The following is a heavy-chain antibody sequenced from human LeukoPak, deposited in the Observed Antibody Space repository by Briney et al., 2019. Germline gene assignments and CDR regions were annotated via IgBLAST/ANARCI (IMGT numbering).Heavy chain of an antibody. Sequence: SETLSLTCSVSGGSLSSYYWRWIRQPPPKGLDGIGYIYHSGCKNHHHSLNHRATLQVDTSKNQFSLKLSSVTAADTAVYYCAMLAVARPSYYFDYWGQGTLVTVSS. CDR2: IYHSGCK. CDR3: AMLAVARPSYYFDY. CDR1: GGSLSSYY. J-gene: IGHJ4*02. D-gene: IGHD6-19*01. V-gene: IGHV4-59*01.